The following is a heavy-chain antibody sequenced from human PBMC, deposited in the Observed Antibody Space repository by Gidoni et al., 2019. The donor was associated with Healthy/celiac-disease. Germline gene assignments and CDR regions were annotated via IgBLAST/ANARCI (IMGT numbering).Heavy chain of an antibody. CDR3: ARGGYSGSYSSLGY. Sequence: QVQLQQWGAGLLKPSEPLSLTCAVYGGSFSGYYWSWIRQPPGKGLEWIGEINHSGSTNYNPSLKSRVTISVDTSKNQFSLKLSSVTAADTAVYYCARGGYSGSYSSLGYWGQGTLVTVSS. D-gene: IGHD1-26*01. J-gene: IGHJ4*02. CDR2: INHSGST. CDR1: GGSFSGYY. V-gene: IGHV4-34*01.